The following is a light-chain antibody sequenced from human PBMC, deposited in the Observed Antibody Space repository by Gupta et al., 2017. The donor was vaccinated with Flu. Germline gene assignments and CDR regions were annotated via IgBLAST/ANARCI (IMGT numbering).Light chain of an antibody. CDR3: QKYDSVPLT. Sequence: PSSLSASVGDRVIITCRASQGINNHLAWYQQKPGKVPKLLIYAASTVYFGVPSRFSGRGSGTDFTLTITSLLPEDVATYYCQKYDSVPLTFGGGTKVEI. J-gene: IGKJ4*01. V-gene: IGKV1-27*01. CDR2: AAS. CDR1: QGINNH.